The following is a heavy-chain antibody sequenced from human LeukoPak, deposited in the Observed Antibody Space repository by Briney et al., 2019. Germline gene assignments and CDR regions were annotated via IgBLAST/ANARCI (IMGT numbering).Heavy chain of an antibody. J-gene: IGHJ3*02. CDR2: INPNSGGT. D-gene: IGHD6-13*01. Sequence: ASVTVSCKASGYTFTGFYMHWVRQAPGQGLEWMGWINPNSGGTNYAQKFQGRVTMTRDTSISTAYMELSRLRSEDTAVYYCAGSSWSDAFDIWGQGTMVTVSS. CDR3: AGSSWSDAFDI. CDR1: GYTFTGFY. V-gene: IGHV1-2*02.